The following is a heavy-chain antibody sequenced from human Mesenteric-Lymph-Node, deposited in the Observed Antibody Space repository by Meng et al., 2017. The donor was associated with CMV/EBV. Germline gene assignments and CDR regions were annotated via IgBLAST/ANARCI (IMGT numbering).Heavy chain of an antibody. Sequence: ASGGSISSGGYYCAWIRQHPGKGLEWIGYIYSSGSTYYNPSLKSRVTISVDTSKNQFSLKLSSVTAADTAVYYCAREGLDTAMVLDYWGQGTLVTVSS. CDR3: AREGLDTAMVLDY. D-gene: IGHD5-18*01. CDR2: IYSSGST. V-gene: IGHV4-31*02. CDR1: GGSISSGGYY. J-gene: IGHJ4*02.